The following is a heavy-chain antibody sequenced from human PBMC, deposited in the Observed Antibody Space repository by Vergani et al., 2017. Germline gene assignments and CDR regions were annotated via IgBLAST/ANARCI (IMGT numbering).Heavy chain of an antibody. CDR2: ISSSSSTK. CDR3: ARYSSFYGIDV. V-gene: IGHV3-48*04. CDR1: GFTFSSYS. D-gene: IGHD6-6*01. J-gene: IGHJ6*02. Sequence: EVQLVESGGGLVQPGGSLRLPCAASGFTFSSYSMTWVRQAPGKGLEWVTYISSSSSTKYYADSVKGRFTISRDNAKNSLYLQMNSLIAEDTAVYYCARYSSFYGIDVWGQGTTVTVSS.